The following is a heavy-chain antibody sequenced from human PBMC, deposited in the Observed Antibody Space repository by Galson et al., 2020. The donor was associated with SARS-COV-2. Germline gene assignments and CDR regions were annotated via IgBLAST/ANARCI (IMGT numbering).Heavy chain of an antibody. Sequence: NSGGSLRLSCAASGFTFSSYSMNWVRQAPGKGLEWVTSISRSSNYIYYPDSVKGRFTISRDNAKNSLFLQMNSLSAEDTAVYYCARASEKGRITMVRGVINPGAFDMWGKGTIVTVSS. CDR2: ISRSSNYI. CDR1: GFTFSSYS. D-gene: IGHD3-10*01. V-gene: IGHV3-21*01. CDR3: ARASEKGRITMVRGVINPGAFDM. J-gene: IGHJ3*02.